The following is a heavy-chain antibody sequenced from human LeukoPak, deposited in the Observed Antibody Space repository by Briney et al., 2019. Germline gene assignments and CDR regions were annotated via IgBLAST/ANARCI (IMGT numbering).Heavy chain of an antibody. V-gene: IGHV3-74*01. CDR1: GFTVSNFW. CDR3: VGGYDPHY. D-gene: IGHD2-8*02. J-gene: IGHJ4*02. Sequence: GGSLRLSCAASGFTVSNFWMHWVRQAPGKGLVWASRINSDGSDTSYADSVKGRLTISRDNAKNTLYLQMNSLRAEDTAIYYCVGGYDPHYWGQGTLVTVSS. CDR2: INSDGSDT.